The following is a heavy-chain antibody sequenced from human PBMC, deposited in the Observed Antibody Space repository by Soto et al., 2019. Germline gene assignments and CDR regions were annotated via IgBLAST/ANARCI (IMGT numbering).Heavy chain of an antibody. Sequence: WRSLRLSCAASGVTVSSNYMSLVRQAPGKGLEWVSVIYSGGSTYYADSVKGRFTISRDNYKNTFFLQMNSLRAEDTAVYYCAKGSSGHYDSFDFWGQGTLVTVSS. CDR1: GVTVSSNY. J-gene: IGHJ4*02. CDR3: AKGSSGHYDSFDF. D-gene: IGHD3-22*01. V-gene: IGHV3-53*01. CDR2: IYSGGST.